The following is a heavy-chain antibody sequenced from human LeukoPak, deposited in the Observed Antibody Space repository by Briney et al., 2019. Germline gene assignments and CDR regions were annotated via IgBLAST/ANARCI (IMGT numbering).Heavy chain of an antibody. V-gene: IGHV3-33*01. D-gene: IGHD2-15*01. CDR2: IWYDGSER. CDR1: GFTFSNCG. CDR3: ARGTGSISHPHPNGLDV. J-gene: IGHJ6*02. Sequence: GGSLRLSCVASGFTFSNCGMHWVRQVPGKGLEWVAMIWYDGSERNYRDSVEGRFTISRDNSKNTLYLQMNSLRVEDTAVYYCARGTGSISHPHPNGLDVWGQGTTVTVSS.